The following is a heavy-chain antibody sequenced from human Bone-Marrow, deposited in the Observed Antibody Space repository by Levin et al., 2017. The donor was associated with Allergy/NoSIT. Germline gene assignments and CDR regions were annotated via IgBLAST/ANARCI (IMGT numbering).Heavy chain of an antibody. V-gene: IGHV3-11*01. J-gene: IGHJ4*02. D-gene: IGHD1-1*01. CDR3: AKRTTGTTWVFDY. Sequence: LSLTCAASGFTFSGHYMSWIRQAPGKGLEWVSYISHSGSTMYHADSVKGRFIISRDNAKNSLYLQMSSLRADDTAVYYCAKRTTGTTWVFDYWGQGILVTVSP. CDR1: GFTFSGHY. CDR2: ISHSGSTM.